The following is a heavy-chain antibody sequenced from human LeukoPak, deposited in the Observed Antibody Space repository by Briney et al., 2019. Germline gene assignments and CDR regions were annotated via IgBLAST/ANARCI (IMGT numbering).Heavy chain of an antibody. CDR2: IKSKTDGGTT. V-gene: IGHV3-15*01. D-gene: IGHD1-26*01. CDR1: GFTFINAW. J-gene: IGHJ6*02. CDR3: STVSWDHYYGMDV. Sequence: GGFLRLSCAASGFTFINAWMSWVRQAPGKGLEWVGRIKSKTDGGTTDYAAPVKGRFTISRDDSKNTLYLQMNSLKSEDTAVYYCSTVSWDHYYGMDVWGQGTTVTVSS.